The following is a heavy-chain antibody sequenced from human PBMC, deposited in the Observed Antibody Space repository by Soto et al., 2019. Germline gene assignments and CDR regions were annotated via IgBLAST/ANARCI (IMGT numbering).Heavy chain of an antibody. CDR1: GYTFTSYD. J-gene: IGHJ6*02. CDR2: MNPKSGNT. Sequence: QVQLVQSGAEVKKPGASVKVSCKASGYTFTSYDINWVRQATGQGLEWMGWMNPKSGNTGYAQTFQGRVTMTRNTSIRTAYMELSSLRSEETAVYYCARENTSYGMEVWGQGTTVTVSS. V-gene: IGHV1-8*01. CDR3: ARENTSYGMEV.